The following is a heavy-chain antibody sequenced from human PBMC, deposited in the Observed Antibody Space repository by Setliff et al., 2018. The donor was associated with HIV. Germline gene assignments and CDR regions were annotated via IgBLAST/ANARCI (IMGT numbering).Heavy chain of an antibody. CDR3: AKGRGSDPYDPIDY. CDR1: GFTFSSYA. Sequence: GGSLRLSCAASGFTFSSYAMSWVRQAPGSGLEWVSRITANDGNSYYADSVKGRFTISKDISKNTLYQQMNSLRAEDTAVYYCAKGRGSDPYDPIDYWGQGTLVTVSS. J-gene: IGHJ4*02. CDR2: ITANDGNS. D-gene: IGHD3-22*01. V-gene: IGHV3-23*01.